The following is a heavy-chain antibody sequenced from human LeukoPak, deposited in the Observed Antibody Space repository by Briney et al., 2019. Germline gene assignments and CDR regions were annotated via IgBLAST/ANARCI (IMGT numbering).Heavy chain of an antibody. V-gene: IGHV3-23*01. CDR3: AKDAYYYGSGGGAFDI. CDR1: GFTFTNYA. Sequence: GGSLRLSCAASGFTFTNYAMSWVRQAPGKGLEWVSGISGSGGSTYYAASVKGRFTISRDNSKNTLFLQMNSLRAEDTAVYYCAKDAYYYGSGGGAFDIWGLGTMVTVSS. D-gene: IGHD3-10*01. J-gene: IGHJ3*02. CDR2: ISGSGGST.